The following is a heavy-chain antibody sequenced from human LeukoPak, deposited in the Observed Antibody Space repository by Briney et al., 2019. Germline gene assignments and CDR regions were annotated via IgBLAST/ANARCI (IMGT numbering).Heavy chain of an antibody. D-gene: IGHD5-24*01. V-gene: IGHV3-30*02. J-gene: IGHJ4*02. CDR3: AKDQDGLPDY. CDR2: ISYDGSTK. Sequence: PGGSLRLSCAAAGFTFSSYGMHWVRQAPGKGLDWVAFISYDGSTKYYADSVKGRFTISRDNSKNTLYLQMSSLRAEGTAVYYCAKDQDGLPDYWGQGTLVTVSS. CDR1: GFTFSSYG.